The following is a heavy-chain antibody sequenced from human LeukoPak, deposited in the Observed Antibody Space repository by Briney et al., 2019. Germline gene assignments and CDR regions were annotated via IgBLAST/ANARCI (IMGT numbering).Heavy chain of an antibody. Sequence: GGSLRLSCTASGFTFSDYYMSWIRQTPGKGLEWLSYISTRDNTIQYADSVKGRFTISRDNAKNSLYLQMNSLRAEDTALYYCARADWEREAFDIWGQGTMVTVSS. J-gene: IGHJ3*02. CDR2: ISTRDNTI. CDR3: ARADWEREAFDI. CDR1: GFTFSDYY. D-gene: IGHD1-26*01. V-gene: IGHV3-11*01.